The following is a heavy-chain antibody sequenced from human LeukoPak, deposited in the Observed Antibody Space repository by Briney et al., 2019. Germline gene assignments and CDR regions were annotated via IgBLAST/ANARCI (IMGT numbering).Heavy chain of an antibody. D-gene: IGHD3-10*01. Sequence: SETLSLTCTVFGGSISSSSYYWAWIRQPPGKGLEWIGSIHYSGSTYYNPSLQSRVTISIDTSKNQFSLKLRFVTAADTAAYFCARDRVIMLRGEFHYYYMDVWGKGTAVTVSS. CDR3: ARDRVIMLRGEFHYYYMDV. J-gene: IGHJ6*03. CDR2: IHYSGST. CDR1: GGSISSSSYY. V-gene: IGHV4-39*07.